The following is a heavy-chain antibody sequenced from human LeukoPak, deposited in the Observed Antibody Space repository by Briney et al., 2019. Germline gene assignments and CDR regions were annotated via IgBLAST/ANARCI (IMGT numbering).Heavy chain of an antibody. D-gene: IGHD5-18*01. CDR2: IYYSRST. Sequence: KPSETRSLTCTVSGVSVSNYYCSWIRQPPGKGLEWIGYIYYSRSTNSNHSLKSRVTISIDTSKNQFSLNLSSVTAADTAVYYCARGASGYSYGWGQGTLVTVSS. CDR1: GVSVSNYY. V-gene: IGHV4-59*02. CDR3: ARGASGYSYG. J-gene: IGHJ4*02.